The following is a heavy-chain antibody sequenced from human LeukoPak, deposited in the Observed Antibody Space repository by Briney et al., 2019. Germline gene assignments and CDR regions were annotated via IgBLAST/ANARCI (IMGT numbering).Heavy chain of an antibody. V-gene: IGHV3-30*04. CDR2: ISYDGSNK. CDR3: ASAPEPNTFDY. Sequence: GGSLRLSCAASGFTFSSYAMHWVRQAPGKGLEWVAVISYDGSNKYYADSVKGRFTISRDNSKNTLYLQMNSLRAEDTAVYYCASAPEPNTFDYWGQGTLVTVSS. J-gene: IGHJ4*02. D-gene: IGHD1-14*01. CDR1: GFTFSSYA.